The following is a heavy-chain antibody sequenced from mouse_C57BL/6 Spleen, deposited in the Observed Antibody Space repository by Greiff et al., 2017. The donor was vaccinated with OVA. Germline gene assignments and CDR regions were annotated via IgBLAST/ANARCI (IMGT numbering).Heavy chain of an antibody. V-gene: IGHV1-69*01. J-gene: IGHJ2*01. Sequence: QVQLKQPGAELVMPGASVKLSCKASGYTFTSYWMHWVKQRPGQGLEWIGEIDPSDSYTNYNQKFKGKSTLTVDKSSSTAYMQLSSLTSEDSAVYYCARGLNYGSSVDYWGQGTTLTVSS. CDR3: ARGLNYGSSVDY. D-gene: IGHD1-1*01. CDR1: GYTFTSYW. CDR2: IDPSDSYT.